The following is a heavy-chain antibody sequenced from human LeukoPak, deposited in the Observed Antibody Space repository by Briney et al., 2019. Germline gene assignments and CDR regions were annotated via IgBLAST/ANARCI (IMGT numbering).Heavy chain of an antibody. CDR2: IYYSGST. Sequence: SETLSLTCTVSGGSISSSSYYWGWIRQPPGKGLEWIGSIYYSGSTNYNPSLKSRVTISVDTSKNQFSLKLSSVTAADTAVYYCARDVGEQQPLGNWFDPWGQGTLVTVSS. CDR1: GGSISSSSYY. V-gene: IGHV4-39*07. J-gene: IGHJ5*02. CDR3: ARDVGEQQPLGNWFDP. D-gene: IGHD6-13*01.